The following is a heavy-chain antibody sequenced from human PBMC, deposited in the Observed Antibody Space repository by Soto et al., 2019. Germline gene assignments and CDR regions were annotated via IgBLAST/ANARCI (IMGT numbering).Heavy chain of an antibody. CDR1: GGSISSYY. J-gene: IGHJ3*02. Sequence: SETLSLTCTVSGGSISSYYWSWIRQPPGKGLEWIGYIYYSGSTNYNPSLKSRVTISVDTSKNQFSLKLSSVTAADTAVYYCAREYCSSTSCYRYAFDIWGQGTMVTVSS. CDR3: AREYCSSTSCYRYAFDI. V-gene: IGHV4-59*01. CDR2: IYYSGST. D-gene: IGHD2-2*01.